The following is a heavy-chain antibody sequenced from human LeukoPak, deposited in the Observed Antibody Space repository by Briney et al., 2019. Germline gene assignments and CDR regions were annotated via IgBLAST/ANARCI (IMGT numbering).Heavy chain of an antibody. Sequence: SETLSLTCTVSGGSISNYYWNWIRQPPGKGLEWIGYIYYTGSTYYNPSLKSRVTISVDTSKNQFSLKLSSVTAADTAMYFCAREIRVATRRFDYWGRGTLLTVSS. CDR1: GGSISNYY. CDR3: AREIRVATRRFDY. V-gene: IGHV4-59*12. J-gene: IGHJ4*02. CDR2: IYYTGST. D-gene: IGHD6-6*01.